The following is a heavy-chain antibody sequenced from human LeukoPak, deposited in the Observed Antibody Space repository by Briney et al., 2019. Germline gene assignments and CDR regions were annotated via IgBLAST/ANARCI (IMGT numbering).Heavy chain of an antibody. D-gene: IGHD3-22*01. CDR1: GGSISSGSYY. CDR2: IDTSGST. Sequence: SQTLSLTCTVSGGSISSGSYYWSWTRQRAGKGLEWIGRIDTSGSTNYNPSLKSRVAISVDTSKNQFSLKLSSVTAADTAVYYCARGGGSYYYDSSGLYWGQGTLVTVSS. V-gene: IGHV4-61*02. CDR3: ARGGGSYYYDSSGLY. J-gene: IGHJ4*02.